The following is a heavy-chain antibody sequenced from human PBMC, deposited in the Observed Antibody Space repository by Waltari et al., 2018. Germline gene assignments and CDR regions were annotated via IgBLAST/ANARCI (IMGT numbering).Heavy chain of an antibody. Sequence: QVQLVQSGAEVKKPGASVKVSCKASGYTFTSYAMHWVRQAPGQRLEWMGWINAGNGNTKYSQKFQGRVTIPRDTSASTAYMELSSLRSEDTAVYYCARAVGNWNYGGPSRAFDIWGQGTMVTVSS. V-gene: IGHV1-3*01. CDR2: INAGNGNT. CDR1: GYTFTSYA. J-gene: IGHJ3*02. D-gene: IGHD1-7*01. CDR3: ARAVGNWNYGGPSRAFDI.